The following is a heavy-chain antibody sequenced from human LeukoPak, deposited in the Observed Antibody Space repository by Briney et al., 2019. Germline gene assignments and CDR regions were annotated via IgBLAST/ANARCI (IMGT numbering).Heavy chain of an antibody. D-gene: IGHD2-2*01. J-gene: IGHJ4*02. CDR3: ARERSDGYCSSTSCSD. CDR2: IYYSGST. Sequence: SETLSLTCAVSGGSISSGGYSWSWIRQPPGKGLEWIGYIYYSGSTYYNPSLKSRVTISVDTSKNQFSLKLSSVTAADTAVYYCARERSDGYCSSTSCSDWGQGTLVTVSS. V-gene: IGHV4-31*11. CDR1: GGSISSGGYS.